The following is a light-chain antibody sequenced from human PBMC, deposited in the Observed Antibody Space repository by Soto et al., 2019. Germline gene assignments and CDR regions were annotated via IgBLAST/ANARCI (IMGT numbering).Light chain of an antibody. CDR1: SNDVGGYNY. CDR3: SSYTIRNSWV. CDR2: EVT. J-gene: IGLJ3*02. Sequence: QSALTQPASVSGSPGQSITISCTGTSNDVGGYNYVSWYQQHPGKAPKLMNSEVTNRPSGVSYRFSASKSGNTASLTISGLQPEDEADYYCSSYTIRNSWVFGGGTKLTVL. V-gene: IGLV2-14*01.